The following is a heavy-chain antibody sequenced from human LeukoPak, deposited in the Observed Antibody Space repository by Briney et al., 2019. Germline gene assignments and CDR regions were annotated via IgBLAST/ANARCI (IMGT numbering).Heavy chain of an antibody. CDR3: ARTSRINMVLDP. CDR2: IYHSGST. D-gene: IGHD3-10*01. J-gene: IGHJ5*02. CDR1: GGPISNTNW. V-gene: IGHV4-4*02. Sequence: SGTLSLTCGVSGGPISNTNWWTWVRQPPGKGLEWIGEIYHSGSTNYNPSLKSRVTISVDKSKNQFSLKLSSVTAADTAVYYCARTSRINMVLDPWGQGTLVTVSS.